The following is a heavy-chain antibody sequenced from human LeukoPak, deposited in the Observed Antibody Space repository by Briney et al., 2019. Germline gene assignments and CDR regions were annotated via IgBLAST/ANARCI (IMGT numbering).Heavy chain of an antibody. Sequence: ASVKVSCKASGYTFTGYYMHWVRQAPGQGLEWMGWINPNSDGTNYAQKFQGRVTMTRDTSISTAYMELSRLRSDDTAVYYCARGARRMLVVPAAFDYWGQGTLVTVSS. V-gene: IGHV1-2*02. CDR2: INPNSDGT. D-gene: IGHD2-2*01. J-gene: IGHJ4*02. CDR3: ARGARRMLVVPAAFDY. CDR1: GYTFTGYY.